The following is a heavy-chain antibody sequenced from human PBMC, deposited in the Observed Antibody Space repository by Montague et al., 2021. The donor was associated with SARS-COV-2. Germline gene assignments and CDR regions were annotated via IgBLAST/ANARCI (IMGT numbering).Heavy chain of an antibody. Sequence: SETLSLTCTVSGGSISSYYWSWIRQPPGKGLEWIGYIYYSGSTNYNPSLKSRVTISVDTSKNQFSLTLSSVTAADTAVYYCARGFDNWGQGTLVTVSS. CDR2: IYYSGST. CDR3: ARGFDN. J-gene: IGHJ4*02. CDR1: GGSISSYY. V-gene: IGHV4-59*01.